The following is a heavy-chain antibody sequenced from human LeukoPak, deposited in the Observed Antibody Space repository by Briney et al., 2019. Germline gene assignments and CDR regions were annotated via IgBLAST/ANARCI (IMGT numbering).Heavy chain of an antibody. CDR3: ASAGEMATILPGY. CDR1: GYTFTSYD. Sequence: ASVKVSCKASGYTFTSYDINWVRQATGQGLEWMGWMNPNSGNTDYAQKFQGRVTITADKSTSTAYMELSSLRSEDTAVYYCASAGEMATILPGYWGQGTLVTVSS. CDR2: MNPNSGNT. D-gene: IGHD5-24*01. V-gene: IGHV1-8*01. J-gene: IGHJ4*02.